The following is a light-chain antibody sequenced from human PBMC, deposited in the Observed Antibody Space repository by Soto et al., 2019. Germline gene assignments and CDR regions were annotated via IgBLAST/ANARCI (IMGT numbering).Light chain of an antibody. V-gene: IGKV3-20*01. Sequence: EVVLTQSPGTVSLSPGERATLSCRASQSVTSNYLAWYQQKPGQAPRLLISAASSRATGIPDRFSGSGSGTDFTLSFSRLEPEDFAVYYCQQYGSSMTWTFGQGTKVEIK. J-gene: IGKJ1*01. CDR1: QSVTSNY. CDR3: QQYGSSMTWT. CDR2: AAS.